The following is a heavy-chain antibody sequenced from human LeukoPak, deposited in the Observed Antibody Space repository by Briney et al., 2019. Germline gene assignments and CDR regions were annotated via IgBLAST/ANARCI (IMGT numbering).Heavy chain of an antibody. Sequence: GGSLRLSCAASGFTFDDYAMHWVRQAPGKGLEWVSLISGDGGSTYYADSVEGRFTISRDNSKNSLYLQMNSLRTEDTALYYCAKDIEDVRFLEEYYFDYWGQGTLVTVPS. D-gene: IGHD3-3*01. V-gene: IGHV3-43*02. CDR2: ISGDGGST. CDR3: AKDIEDVRFLEEYYFDY. J-gene: IGHJ4*02. CDR1: GFTFDDYA.